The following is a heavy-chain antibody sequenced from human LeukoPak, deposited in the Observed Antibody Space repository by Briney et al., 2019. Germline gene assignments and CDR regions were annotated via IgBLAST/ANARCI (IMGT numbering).Heavy chain of an antibody. Sequence: SETLSLTCAVSGGSISSSNWWSWARPPPRTVLEWIGEIYHSGRTNYNPSLKSRVTISVDKSKNQFSLKLSSVTAADTAVYYCARVLEGWFDPWGQGTLVTVSS. CDR3: ARVLEGWFDP. V-gene: IGHV4-4*02. CDR1: GGSISSSNW. J-gene: IGHJ5*02. CDR2: IYHSGRT.